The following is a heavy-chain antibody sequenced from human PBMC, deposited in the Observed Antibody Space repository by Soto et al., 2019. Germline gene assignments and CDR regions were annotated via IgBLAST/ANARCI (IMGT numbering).Heavy chain of an antibody. V-gene: IGHV3-11*01. CDR1: GFAVRDYY. CDR3: VRGNFYYGMDV. J-gene: IGHJ6*02. CDR2: MSGSGDAI. Sequence: GGYLRLSCPTSGFAVRDYYMTRIRQAPGKGLEWISYMSGSGDAIYYADSVKGRFTISRDNAKNSLHLEMNSLRVEDTAMYYCVRGNFYYGMDVWGQGTTVTVSS.